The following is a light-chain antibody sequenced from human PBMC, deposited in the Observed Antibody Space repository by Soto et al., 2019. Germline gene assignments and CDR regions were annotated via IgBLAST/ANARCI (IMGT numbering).Light chain of an antibody. V-gene: IGKV3-11*01. CDR2: DAS. CDR1: QSVSSH. J-gene: IGKJ4*01. Sequence: EIVLTQSPATLSLCPGERATLSCLASQSVSSHLAWYQQKPGQAPRLLIYDASNRATGIPARFSGSGSGTDFTLTISSLEPEDFAVYYCQQRSNWPLTFGGGTKVDIK. CDR3: QQRSNWPLT.